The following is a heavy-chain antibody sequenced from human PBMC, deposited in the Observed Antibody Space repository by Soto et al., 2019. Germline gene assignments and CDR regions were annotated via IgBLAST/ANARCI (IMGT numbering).Heavy chain of an antibody. J-gene: IGHJ2*01. Sequence: QVQLVQSGAEVKKPGASVNVSCKASGYTFTSYDINWVRQATGQGLEWMGWMNPNSGNTGYAQKFQGRVTMTRNTSISTAYMELSSLRSDDTAVYYCARVGRVATFSYWHFDLCGSGTLVTVSS. V-gene: IGHV1-8*01. CDR3: ARVGRVATFSYWHFDL. CDR1: GYTFTSYD. CDR2: MNPNSGNT. D-gene: IGHD5-12*01.